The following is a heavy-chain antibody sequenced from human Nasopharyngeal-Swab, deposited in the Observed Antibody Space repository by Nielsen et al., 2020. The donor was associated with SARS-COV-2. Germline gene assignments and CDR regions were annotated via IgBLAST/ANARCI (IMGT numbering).Heavy chain of an antibody. CDR2: IYYSGST. V-gene: IGHV4-39*01. Sequence: WTRQPPGQGLEWIGSIYYSGSTYYNPSLKSRVTISVDTSKNRFSLKLSSVTAADTAVYYCARHVSSSWYAAVAGIRAFDYWGQGTLVTVSS. J-gene: IGHJ4*02. CDR3: ARHVSSSWYAAVAGIRAFDY. D-gene: IGHD6-13*01.